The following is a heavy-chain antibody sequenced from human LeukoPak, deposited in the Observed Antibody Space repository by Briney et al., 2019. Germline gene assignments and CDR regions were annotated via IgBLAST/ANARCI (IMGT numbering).Heavy chain of an antibody. D-gene: IGHD2-2*01. CDR1: GFTFSSYA. CDR3: AKGYCSSTTCSLLHFDY. CDR2: ISGSRNKT. Sequence: PGGSLRLSCAASGFTFSSYAMSWVRQAPGKGLEWVSSISGSRNKTYYADSVKGRFTISRDNSKNTLYLQMNSLRAEDTAVYYCAKGYCSSTTCSLLHFDYWGQGTLVTVSS. V-gene: IGHV3-23*01. J-gene: IGHJ4*02.